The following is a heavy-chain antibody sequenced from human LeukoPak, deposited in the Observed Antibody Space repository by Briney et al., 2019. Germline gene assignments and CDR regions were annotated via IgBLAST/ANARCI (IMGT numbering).Heavy chain of an antibody. D-gene: IGHD1-26*01. V-gene: IGHV1-69*13. CDR3: ARDNKWEIFAFDY. Sequence: SVKVSCKASGGTFSSYAVSWVRQAPGQGLKWMGGIIPIFGTPKYVQKFQGRITITADESTSTAYMELSSLRSEDTAVYYCARDNKWEIFAFDYWGQGTLVTVSS. CDR1: GGTFSSYA. CDR2: IIPIFGTP. J-gene: IGHJ4*02.